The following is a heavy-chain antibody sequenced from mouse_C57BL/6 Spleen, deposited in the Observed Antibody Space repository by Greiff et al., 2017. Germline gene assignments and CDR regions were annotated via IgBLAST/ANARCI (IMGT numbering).Heavy chain of an antibody. V-gene: IGHV7-3*01. D-gene: IGHD1-2*01. J-gene: IGHJ4*01. CDR1: GFTFTDYY. Sequence: EVMLLESGGGLVQPGGSLSLSCAASGFTFTDYYMSWVRQPPGKALEWLGLIRYKANGYTTEYSASVKGRFTISRDNSQSILYIRMNAVRAEDGSTDDWASPRRHYYAMDGWGQGTSVTVSS. CDR2: IRYKANGYTT. CDR3: ASPRRHYYAMDG.